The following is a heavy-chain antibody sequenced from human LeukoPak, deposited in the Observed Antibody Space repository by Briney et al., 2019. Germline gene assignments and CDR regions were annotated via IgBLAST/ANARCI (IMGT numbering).Heavy chain of an antibody. CDR3: ARLSYRQWQNDP. CDR1: GYTFTSYD. D-gene: IGHD6-19*01. V-gene: IGHV1-8*01. CDR2: MNPNSDNT. Sequence: ASVKVSCKASGYTFTSYDIHWVRQATGQGLEWMGWMNPNSDNTGYAQKFQGRATMTKNTSITTAYMELSSLRSEDTAVYYCARLSYRQWQNDPWGQGTLVTVSP. J-gene: IGHJ5*02.